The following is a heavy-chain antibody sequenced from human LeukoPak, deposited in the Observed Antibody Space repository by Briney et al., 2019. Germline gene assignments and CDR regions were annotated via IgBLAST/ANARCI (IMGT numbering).Heavy chain of an antibody. CDR2: ISGSGGST. Sequence: GGSLRLSCAASGFTSSSYAMSWVRQAPGKGLEWVSAISGSGGSTYYADSVKGRFTISRDNSKDTLYLQMNSLRAEDTAVYYCAKDALVVPAAIFDYWGQGTLVTVSS. CDR1: GFTSSSYA. J-gene: IGHJ4*02. D-gene: IGHD2-2*01. CDR3: AKDALVVPAAIFDY. V-gene: IGHV3-23*01.